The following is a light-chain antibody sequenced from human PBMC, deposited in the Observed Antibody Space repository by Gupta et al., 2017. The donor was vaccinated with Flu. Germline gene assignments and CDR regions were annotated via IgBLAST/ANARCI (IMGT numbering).Light chain of an antibody. CDR1: SSNIGSNY. CDR2: RNN. Sequence: SVLTQPPSASGPPGQSVTIPCSGGSSNIGSNYVHWYEQFAGTAPKLLIYRNNQRPSGVPDRFSASKSGTSASLAISGIRYEDEAFYYCSAWDDSLSGQVVFGGGTMVTVL. J-gene: IGLJ3*02. CDR3: SAWDDSLSGQVV. V-gene: IGLV1-47*01.